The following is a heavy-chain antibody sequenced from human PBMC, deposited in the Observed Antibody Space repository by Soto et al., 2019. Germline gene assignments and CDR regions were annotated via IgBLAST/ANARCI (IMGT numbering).Heavy chain of an antibody. CDR2: IYYSGST. CDR3: ARDGYGQNWFDP. CDR1: GGSISSYY. V-gene: IGHV4-59*01. Sequence: PSETLSLTCTVSGGSISSYYWSWIRQPPGKGLEWIGYIYYSGSTNYNPSLKSRVTISVDASKNQFSLKLSSVTAADTAVYYCARDGYGQNWFDPWGQGTPVTVSS. D-gene: IGHD5-18*01. J-gene: IGHJ5*02.